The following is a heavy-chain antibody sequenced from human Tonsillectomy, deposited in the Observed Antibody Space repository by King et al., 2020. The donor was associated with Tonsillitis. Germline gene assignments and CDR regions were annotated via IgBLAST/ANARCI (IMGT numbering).Heavy chain of an antibody. CDR3: ARDRGEMATLDY. J-gene: IGHJ4*02. D-gene: IGHD5-24*01. CDR1: GFTFSSFG. CDR2: IGDDGSKK. Sequence: VQLVESGGGVVQPWRSLRLSCAASGFTFSSFGMHWVCQAPGKGLVGGADIGDDGSKKYYADSVNGRFTISSDNSQNRLFLQMNSLRAEDTAVYYCARDRGEMATLDYWGQGTLVTVSS. V-gene: IGHV3-33*01.